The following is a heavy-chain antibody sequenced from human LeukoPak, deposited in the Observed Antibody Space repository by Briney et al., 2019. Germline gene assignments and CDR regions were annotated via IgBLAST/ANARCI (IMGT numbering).Heavy chain of an antibody. CDR3: ARGGNSGCRSWRRINPGCNWFDP. D-gene: IGHD6-13*01. J-gene: IGHJ5*02. Sequence: PSETLSLTCTVSGGSISSSSYYWGWIRQPPGKGLEWIGSIYYSGSTYYNPSLKSRVTISVDTSKNQFSLKLSSVTAADTAVYYCARGGNSGCRSWRRINPGCNWFDPWGQGTLVTVSS. V-gene: IGHV4-39*01. CDR1: GGSISSSSYY. CDR2: IYYSGST.